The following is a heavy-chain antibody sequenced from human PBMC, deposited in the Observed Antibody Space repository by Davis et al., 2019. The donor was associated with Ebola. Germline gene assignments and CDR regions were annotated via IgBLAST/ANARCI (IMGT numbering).Heavy chain of an antibody. CDR2: MLHDGSEK. D-gene: IGHD5-12*01. J-gene: IGHJ4*02. CDR1: GFTFSESW. V-gene: IGHV3-7*01. CDR3: VGGYGWLHDY. Sequence: PGGSLRLSCAASGFTFSESWMAWVRQAPGKGLEWLANMLHDGSEKYSAGPAKGRFTISRDNAKNSLFLQMNSLRAEDTAVYYCVGGYGWLHDYWGQGTLVTVSS.